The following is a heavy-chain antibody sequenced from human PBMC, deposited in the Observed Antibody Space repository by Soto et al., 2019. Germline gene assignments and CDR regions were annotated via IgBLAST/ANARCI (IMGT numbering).Heavy chain of an antibody. CDR2: IYYSGST. Sequence: PSETLSLTCTVSGGSISSYYWSWIRQPPGKGLEWIGYIYYSGSTNYNPSLKSRVTISVDTSKNQFSLKLNSLTAADTAVYYCARTTEKDGKEGLDYWGQGTRVTVSS. D-gene: IGHD4-4*01. CDR1: GGSISSYY. J-gene: IGHJ4*02. CDR3: ARTTEKDGKEGLDY. V-gene: IGHV4-59*01.